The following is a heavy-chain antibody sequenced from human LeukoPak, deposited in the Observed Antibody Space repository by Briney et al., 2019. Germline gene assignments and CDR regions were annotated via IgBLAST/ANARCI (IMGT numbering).Heavy chain of an antibody. CDR2: INHSGST. J-gene: IGHJ6*03. CDR1: GGSFSGYY. V-gene: IGHV4-34*01. Sequence: SETLSLTCAVYGGSFSGYYWSWIRQPPGKGLEWIGEINHSGSTNYNPSLKSRVTISVDTSKNQFSLKLSSVTAADTAVYYCARGYYYDSSGYYLGYYYYMDVWGKGTTVTVSS. D-gene: IGHD3-22*01. CDR3: ARGYYYDSSGYYLGYYYYMDV.